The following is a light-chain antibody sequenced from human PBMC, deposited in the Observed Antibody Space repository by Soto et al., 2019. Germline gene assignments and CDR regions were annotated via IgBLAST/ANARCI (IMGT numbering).Light chain of an antibody. CDR3: ISYTISNTLPFV. Sequence: QSVMTEPASVSGSPGQSITISCTGTRRDVGGYNYVSWYQQYPGKSPKLLIYEVTHRPSGVSNRFSGSKSGNTASLTISGLQAEDEADYYCISYTISNTLPFVFGTGTKGTVL. CDR2: EVT. V-gene: IGLV2-14*01. CDR1: RRDVGGYNY. J-gene: IGLJ1*01.